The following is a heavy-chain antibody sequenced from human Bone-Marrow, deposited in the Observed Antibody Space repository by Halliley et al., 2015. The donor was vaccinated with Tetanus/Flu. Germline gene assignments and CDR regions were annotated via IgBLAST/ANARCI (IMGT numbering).Heavy chain of an antibody. D-gene: IGHD4-17*01. CDR2: ISYSGSA. J-gene: IGHJ5*02. CDR1: GGSISSGNFY. Sequence: LRLSCTVSGGSISSGNFYWSWIRQHPGKGLEWIGYISYSGSAYSKPSLESRVSISLDTSKNQFSLKMNSVTAADTAVYYCARGPTVTARGNWFAPWGQGTLVIVSS. CDR3: ARGPTVTARGNWFAP. V-gene: IGHV4-31*03.